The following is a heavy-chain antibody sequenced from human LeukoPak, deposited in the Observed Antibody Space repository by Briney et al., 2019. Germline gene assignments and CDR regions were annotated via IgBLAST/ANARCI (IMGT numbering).Heavy chain of an antibody. J-gene: IGHJ4*02. D-gene: IGHD6-19*01. Sequence: SETLSLTCTVSGGSISSSSHYWAWIRQPPGKGLEWIGNIYYSGSTYYNPTLNSRVTISVDTSKNHFSLKLTSVTPADTAVYYCASPQGYGSHWYGYWGQGTLVTVSS. V-gene: IGHV4-39*02. CDR2: IYYSGST. CDR1: GGSISSSSHY. CDR3: ASPQGYGSHWYGY.